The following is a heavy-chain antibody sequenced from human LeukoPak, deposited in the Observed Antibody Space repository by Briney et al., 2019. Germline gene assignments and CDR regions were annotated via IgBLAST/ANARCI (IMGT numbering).Heavy chain of an antibody. V-gene: IGHV3-30-3*01. CDR2: ISYDGSNK. CDR1: GFTFSSYA. D-gene: IGHD5-24*01. CDR3: AKVIREVDMSHDY. Sequence: GRSLKLSCAASGFTFSSYAMHWVRQAPGKGLEWVAVISYDGSNKYYADSVKGRFTISRDNSKNTLYLQMNSLRVEDTAVYYCAKVIREVDMSHDYWGQGALVTVSS. J-gene: IGHJ4*02.